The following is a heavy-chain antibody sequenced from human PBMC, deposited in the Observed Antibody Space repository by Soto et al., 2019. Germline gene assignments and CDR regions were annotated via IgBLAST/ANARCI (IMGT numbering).Heavy chain of an antibody. CDR2: IYPGDSDT. CDR1: GYSFTSYW. J-gene: IGHJ6*02. V-gene: IGHV5-51*01. Sequence: GESLKISCKGSGYSFTSYWIGWVRQMPGKGLEWMGIIYPGDSDTRYSPSFQGQVTISADKSISTAYLQWSSLKASDTAMYYCARLGNEWHDILTGDFYYYGMDVWGQGTTVTVSS. D-gene: IGHD3-9*01. CDR3: ARLGNEWHDILTGDFYYYGMDV.